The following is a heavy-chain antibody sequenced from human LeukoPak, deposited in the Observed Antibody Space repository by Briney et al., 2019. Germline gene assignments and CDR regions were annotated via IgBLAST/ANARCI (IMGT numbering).Heavy chain of an antibody. CDR3: ARQGYTPHSFDY. V-gene: IGHV4-39*01. D-gene: IGHD5-18*01. Sequence: PSETLSLTCTVSGGSISSSSYSWGWIRQPPGKGLEWIGSIYYSGSTYYNPSLKSRVTISVDTSKNQFSLKLSSVTAADTAVYYCARQGYTPHSFDYWGQGTLVTVSS. CDR1: GGSISSSSYS. J-gene: IGHJ4*02. CDR2: IYYSGST.